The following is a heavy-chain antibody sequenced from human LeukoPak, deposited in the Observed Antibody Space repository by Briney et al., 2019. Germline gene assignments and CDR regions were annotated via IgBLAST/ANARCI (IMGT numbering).Heavy chain of an antibody. J-gene: IGHJ5*02. CDR3: AKDPYYYDSSGLNWFDP. CDR2: ISGSGGST. V-gene: IGHV3-23*01. CDR1: GFTFSSYA. Sequence: GGSLRLSCAASGFTFSSYAMSWVRQAPGKGLEWVSAISGSGGSTYYADSVKGRFTISRDNSKNTLCLQMNSLRAEDTAVYYCAKDPYYYDSSGLNWFDPWGQGTLVTVSS. D-gene: IGHD3-22*01.